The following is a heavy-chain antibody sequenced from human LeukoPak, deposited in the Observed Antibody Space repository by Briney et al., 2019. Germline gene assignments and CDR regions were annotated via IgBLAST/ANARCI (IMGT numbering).Heavy chain of an antibody. CDR2: IYSGGST. Sequence: GGSLRLSCAASGFTVSSNYMSWVRQAPGKGLEWVSVIYSGGSTYYADSVKGRFTISRDNSKNTLYLQMNSLRAEDTAVYYCARAPCGGDCYPQSNNWFDPWGQGTLVTVSS. CDR1: GFTVSSNY. CDR3: ARAPCGGDCYPQSNNWFDP. D-gene: IGHD2-21*02. V-gene: IGHV3-53*01. J-gene: IGHJ5*02.